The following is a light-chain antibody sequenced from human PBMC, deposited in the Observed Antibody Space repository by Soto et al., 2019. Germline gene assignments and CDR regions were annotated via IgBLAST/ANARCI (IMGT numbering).Light chain of an antibody. CDR1: QTISSW. CDR2: EAS. CDR3: QHYDSYPRT. Sequence: EIPMTQSPSTLSGSPGDRATITCRASQTISSWLAWYQQKPGEAPKLLIYEASTLKSGVPSRFSGSGSGTEFTLTISSLQPEDFAVYYCQHYDSYPRTFGQGTKVDIK. J-gene: IGKJ1*01. V-gene: IGKV1-5*01.